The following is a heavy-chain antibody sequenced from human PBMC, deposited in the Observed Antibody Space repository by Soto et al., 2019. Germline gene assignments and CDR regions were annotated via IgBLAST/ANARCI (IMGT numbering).Heavy chain of an antibody. CDR1: GFIFSDYA. V-gene: IGHV3-30*18. CDR2: ISFDGSAQ. CDR3: AKDQRYSGCVDDSGMDV. Sequence: QVQLVESGAGVVQPGRSLRLSCAASGFIFSDYAFHWVSQAPGKGLEWVSVISFDGSAQYYADSVRGRFTISRDQSKSTVFLHMNSLTTGDTAIYYCAKDQRYSGCVDDSGMDVWGPGTTVTVSS. J-gene: IGHJ6*02. D-gene: IGHD3-9*01.